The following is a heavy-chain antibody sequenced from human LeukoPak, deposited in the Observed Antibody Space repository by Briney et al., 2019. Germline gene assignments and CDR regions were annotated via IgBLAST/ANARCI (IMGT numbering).Heavy chain of an antibody. V-gene: IGHV3-30*02. CDR2: IRYNGSHK. CDR3: ARVLRYFDWYADY. J-gene: IGHJ4*02. D-gene: IGHD3-9*01. Sequence: GGSLSLSCTASGFTFSSYGMHWVRQAPGKGLEGVTFIRYNGSHKYYADSVKGRFTISRDNSKNTLYLQMNSLRAEDTAVYYCARVLRYFDWYADYWGQGTLVTVSS. CDR1: GFTFSSYG.